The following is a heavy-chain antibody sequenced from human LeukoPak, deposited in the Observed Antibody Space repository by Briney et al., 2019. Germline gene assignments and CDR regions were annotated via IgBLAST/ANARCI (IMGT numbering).Heavy chain of an antibody. Sequence: SETLSLTCTVSGGSISSSYYYWGWIRQPPGKGLEWIGEISYSGNTYYNPSLKSRVTISMDTSKNQFSLNLNSVTASDTTVYYCARRSPLVAVTTAHYYDYWGPGTLVTVSS. CDR1: GGSISSSYYY. CDR2: ISYSGNT. V-gene: IGHV4-39*01. J-gene: IGHJ4*02. CDR3: ARRSPLVAVTTAHYYDY. D-gene: IGHD2-21*02.